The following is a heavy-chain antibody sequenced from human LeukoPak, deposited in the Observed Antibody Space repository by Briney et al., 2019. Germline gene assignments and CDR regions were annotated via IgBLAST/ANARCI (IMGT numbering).Heavy chain of an antibody. CDR3: ARHTYGVGMDV. D-gene: IGHD5-18*01. CDR1: GFTVSSNY. J-gene: IGHJ6*02. Sequence: GGSLRLSCAASGFTVSSNYMSWVRQAPGKGLEWVSIIYSDGSTYYADSVKGRFTISRDNSKNTLCLQMNSLRADDTAVYYCARHTYGVGMDVWGQGTTVTVSS. V-gene: IGHV3-53*01. CDR2: IYSDGST.